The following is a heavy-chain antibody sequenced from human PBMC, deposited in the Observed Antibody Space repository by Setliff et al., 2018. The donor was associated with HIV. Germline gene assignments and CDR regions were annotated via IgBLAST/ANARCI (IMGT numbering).Heavy chain of an antibody. Sequence: GASVKVSCKASGYTFTGYYMHWVRQAPGQGLEWMGWINPNSGGTNYAQIFQGRVTMTRDTSISTAYMELSRLRSDDTAVYYCARESIASGFLFFSHYMDFWGSGTTVTVSS. V-gene: IGHV1-2*02. D-gene: IGHD3-22*01. CDR1: GYTFTGYY. J-gene: IGHJ6*03. CDR3: ARESIASGFLFFSHYMDF. CDR2: INPNSGGT.